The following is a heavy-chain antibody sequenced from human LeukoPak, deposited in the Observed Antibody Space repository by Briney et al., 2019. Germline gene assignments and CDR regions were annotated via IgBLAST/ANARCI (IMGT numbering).Heavy chain of an antibody. CDR3: AKQLGYCSDGSCYFPY. CDR1: GFTFSSYA. J-gene: IGHJ4*02. D-gene: IGHD2-15*01. Sequence: GGSLRLSCAASGFTFSSYAMSWVRLAPGKGLEWVSAISNNGGYTYYADSVQGRFTISRDNSKSTLCLQMNSLRAEDTAVYYCAKQLGYCSDGSCYFPYWGQGTLVTVSS. V-gene: IGHV3-23*01. CDR2: ISNNGGYT.